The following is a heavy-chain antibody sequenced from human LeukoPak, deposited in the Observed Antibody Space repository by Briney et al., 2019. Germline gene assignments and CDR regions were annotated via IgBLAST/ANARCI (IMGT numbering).Heavy chain of an antibody. Sequence: PGGSLRLSCAASRFTFSTYWMSWVRQAPGKGLEWVANIKQDGSEKYYVDSVKGRFTISRDNAKNSLYLQMNSLTAEDTAVYFCARDWSAVAAPDYFDYWGQGTLVTVSA. V-gene: IGHV3-7*01. J-gene: IGHJ4*02. CDR3: ARDWSAVAAPDYFDY. D-gene: IGHD6-19*01. CDR2: IKQDGSEK. CDR1: RFTFSTYW.